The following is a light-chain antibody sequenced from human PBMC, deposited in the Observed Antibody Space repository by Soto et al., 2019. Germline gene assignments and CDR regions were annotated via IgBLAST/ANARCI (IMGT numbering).Light chain of an antibody. Sequence: EVVLTQSPGTLSFSPGERATLSCRASQSVTTRYLAWYQQRPGLAPRFLIYGASSRATGIPDRFSGSGSGTDFTLTISRLEPEDFAVYYCHQYDSWTFGQGTKVDIK. V-gene: IGKV3-20*01. CDR1: QSVTTRY. CDR2: GAS. CDR3: HQYDSWT. J-gene: IGKJ1*01.